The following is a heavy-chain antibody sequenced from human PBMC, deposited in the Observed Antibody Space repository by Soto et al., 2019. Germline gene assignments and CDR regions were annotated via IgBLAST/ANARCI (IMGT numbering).Heavy chain of an antibody. CDR1: GFSLSTSGVG. CDR2: IYWDDSK. V-gene: IGHV2-5*02. Sequence: QITLKESGPTLVRPTQTLTLTCAFSGFSLSTSGVGVGWIRQPPGKALEWLAVIYWDDSKHYSPSLRSRLTITKDTSKNQLVLTMTNMDLMDTGTYYCAHKGPEDWPLDYWCQGTLVTVSS. CDR3: AHKGPEDWPLDY. D-gene: IGHD3-9*01. J-gene: IGHJ4*02.